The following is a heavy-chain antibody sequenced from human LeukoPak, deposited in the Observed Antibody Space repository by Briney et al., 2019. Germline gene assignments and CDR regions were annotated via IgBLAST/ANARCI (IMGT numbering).Heavy chain of an antibody. Sequence: GGSLRLSCAASGFTFSSYWMSWVRQAPGKGLEWVANINQDGSEKYYVDSVRGRFTISRDNAKNSLDLQMNSLGAEDTAVYYCARTRWFGELYFDYWGQGTLVTVSS. CDR3: ARTRWFGELYFDY. J-gene: IGHJ4*02. D-gene: IGHD3-10*01. CDR1: GFTFSSYW. V-gene: IGHV3-7*01. CDR2: INQDGSEK.